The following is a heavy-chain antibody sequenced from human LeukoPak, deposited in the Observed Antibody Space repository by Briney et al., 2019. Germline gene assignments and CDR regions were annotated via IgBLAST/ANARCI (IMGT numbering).Heavy chain of an antibody. CDR1: GYTFTSYG. D-gene: IGHD3-22*01. J-gene: IGHJ4*02. Sequence: ASVKVSCKASGYTFTSYGISWVRQAPGQGLEWMGWISAYNGNTNYAQKLQGRVTMTTDTSTSTAYMELRSLRSDDTAVYYCARVGTYYYDSSAQYVVFFDYWGQGTLVTVSS. CDR3: ARVGTYYYDSSAQYVVFFDY. V-gene: IGHV1-18*01. CDR2: ISAYNGNT.